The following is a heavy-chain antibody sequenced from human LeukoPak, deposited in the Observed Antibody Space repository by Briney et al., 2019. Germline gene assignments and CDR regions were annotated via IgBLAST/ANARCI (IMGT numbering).Heavy chain of an antibody. CDR2: IYYSGCT. D-gene: IGHD6-19*01. CDR1: VVSIISSRYY. V-gene: IGHV4-39*01. CDR3: ARIGVEQFVDY. Sequence: NSSETLSLTCTVSVVSIISSRYYWGWIRQPPGKGLEWIGSIYYSGCTYYNPSLMSRVTISVDTSKNQFSLKLSSVTAADTAVYYCARIGVEQFVDYWGQGTLVPVSS. J-gene: IGHJ4*02.